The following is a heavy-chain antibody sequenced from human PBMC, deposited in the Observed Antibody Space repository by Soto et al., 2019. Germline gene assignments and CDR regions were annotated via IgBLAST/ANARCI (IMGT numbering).Heavy chain of an antibody. Sequence: QVQLQQWGAGLLKPSETLSLRCVVNSGSFSGYYWTWIRQTPGKGLEGLGEISHSGSNNYNPSLRGRVTMSADTSKKQFALSLSSVAAADTALSFCARGYESSRRYLPLLDYWGQGTLVTVSS. CDR1: SGSFSGYY. J-gene: IGHJ4*02. D-gene: IGHD3-22*01. CDR2: ISHSGSN. V-gene: IGHV4-34*01. CDR3: ARGYESSRRYLPLLDY.